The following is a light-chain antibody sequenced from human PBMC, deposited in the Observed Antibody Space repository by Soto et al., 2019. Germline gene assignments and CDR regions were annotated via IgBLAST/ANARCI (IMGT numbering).Light chain of an antibody. J-gene: IGKJ1*01. CDR2: GAS. V-gene: IGKV3-15*01. Sequence: EIEMTQSPATLSVSPGEKATLSCRASQSVSSNLAWYQQKPGQAPRLLIYGASTRATGIPARCSGSGSGTEFTLTISSLQYEDFAVYYCQQYNNWPPWTFGQGTNVEIK. CDR1: QSVSSN. CDR3: QQYNNWPPWT.